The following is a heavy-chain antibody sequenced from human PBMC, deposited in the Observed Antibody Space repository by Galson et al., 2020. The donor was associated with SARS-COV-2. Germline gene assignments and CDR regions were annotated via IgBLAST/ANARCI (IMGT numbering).Heavy chain of an antibody. J-gene: IGHJ6*02. CDR3: ARDLPGIIVATIVDYYYGMDV. CDR1: GFTFSSYA. V-gene: IGHV3-30*04. D-gene: IGHD5-12*01. CDR2: ISYDGSNK. Sequence: GESLKISCAASGFTFSSYAMHWVRQAPGKGLEWVAVISYDGSNKYYADSVKGRFTISRDNSKNTLYLQMNSLRAEDTAVYYCARDLPGIIVATIVDYYYGMDVWCQGTTVTVSS.